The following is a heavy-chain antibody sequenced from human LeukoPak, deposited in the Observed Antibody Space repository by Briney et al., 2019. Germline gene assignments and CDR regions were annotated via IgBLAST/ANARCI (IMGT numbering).Heavy chain of an antibody. CDR3: AKDIYRLLWFGGNAFDI. J-gene: IGHJ3*02. V-gene: IGHV3-21*04. D-gene: IGHD3-10*01. CDR2: ISSTSSYI. CDR1: GFAFNTYS. Sequence: PGGSLRLSCAASGFAFNTYSMDWVRQAPGKGLEWVSSISSTSSYIYYADSVKGRFTISRDNAKNSLYLQMNSLRAEDTALYYCAKDIYRLLWFGGNAFDIWGQGTMVTVSS.